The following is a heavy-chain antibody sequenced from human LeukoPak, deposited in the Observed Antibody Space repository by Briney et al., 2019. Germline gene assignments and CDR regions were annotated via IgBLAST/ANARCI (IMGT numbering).Heavy chain of an antibody. V-gene: IGHV1-2*02. CDR1: GGTFSSYA. CDR2: INPNSGGT. D-gene: IGHD5-12*01. Sequence: ASVKVSCKASGGTFSSYAISWVRQAPGQGLEWMGGINPNSGGTNYAQKFQGRVTMTRDTSISTAYMELSRLRSDDTAVYYCARVVRFGYSGGYDYWGQGTLVTVSS. CDR3: ARVVRFGYSGGYDY. J-gene: IGHJ4*02.